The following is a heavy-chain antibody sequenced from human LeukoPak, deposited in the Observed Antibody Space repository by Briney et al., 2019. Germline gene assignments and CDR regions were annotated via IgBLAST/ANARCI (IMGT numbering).Heavy chain of an antibody. CDR2: ISGYDGNT. CDR3: ARDRWLGPEGP. J-gene: IGHJ5*02. D-gene: IGHD3-9*01. V-gene: IGHV1-18*01. CDR1: GYSFITYG. Sequence: ASVKVSCKTSGYSFITYGITWVRQAPGQGLEWMGWISGYDGNTDYAQKFQGRFTMTTDTSTNTAYMELRSLKSDDTAVYYCARDRWLGPEGPWGQGTLVTVSS.